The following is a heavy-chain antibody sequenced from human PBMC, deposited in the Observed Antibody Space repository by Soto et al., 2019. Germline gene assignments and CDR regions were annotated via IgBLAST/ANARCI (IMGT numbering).Heavy chain of an antibody. J-gene: IGHJ6*02. D-gene: IGHD6-19*01. CDR1: GFTFSSYW. V-gene: IGHV3-74*01. CDR2: INSDGSST. Sequence: EVQLVESGGGLVQPGGSLRLSCAASGFTFSSYWMHWVRQAPGKGLVWVSRINSDGSSTSYADSVKGRFTISRDNAKNTVYLQMNSLRDENTAVYYCASPYMYSSGLYFYGMDVWGQGTTVTVSS. CDR3: ASPYMYSSGLYFYGMDV.